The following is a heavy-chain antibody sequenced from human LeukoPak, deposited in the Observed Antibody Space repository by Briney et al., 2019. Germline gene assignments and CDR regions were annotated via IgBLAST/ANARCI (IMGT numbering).Heavy chain of an antibody. CDR2: INPGGST. Sequence: SETLSLTCAVYGGSFSGYHWTWIRQSPGKGREWIGDINPGGSTYYNPSLKSRLTISVDTSKNQFSLKLRSVTAADTAVYYCARGRHDITMIVVVMTSVSYYLDVWGKGTTVTVS. J-gene: IGHJ6*03. D-gene: IGHD3-22*01. V-gene: IGHV4-34*01. CDR1: GGSFSGYH. CDR3: ARGRHDITMIVVVMTSVSYYLDV.